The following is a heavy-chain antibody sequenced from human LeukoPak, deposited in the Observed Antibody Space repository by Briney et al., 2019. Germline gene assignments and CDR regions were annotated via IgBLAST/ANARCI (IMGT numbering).Heavy chain of an antibody. CDR1: GGTFSSYA. CDR2: ISAYNGNT. Sequence: ASVKVSCKASGGTFSSYAISWVRQAPGQGLEWMGWISAYNGNTNYAQKLQGRVTMTTDTSTSTAYMELRSLRSDDTAVYYCARWVTTNYYYYYMDVWGKGTTVTVSS. V-gene: IGHV1-18*01. J-gene: IGHJ6*03. CDR3: ARWVTTNYYYYYMDV. D-gene: IGHD4-11*01.